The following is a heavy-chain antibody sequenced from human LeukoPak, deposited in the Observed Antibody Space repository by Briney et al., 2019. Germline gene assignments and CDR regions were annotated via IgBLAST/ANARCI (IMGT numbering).Heavy chain of an antibody. J-gene: IGHJ5*02. D-gene: IGHD6-19*01. Sequence: SETLSLTCTVSGGSISSYYWSWIRQPPGKGLEWIGSIYHSGSTYYNPSLKSRVTISVDTSKNQFFLKLRSVTAADTAVYYCAKGQARLSWFDPWGQGTLVTVSS. CDR3: AKGQARLSWFDP. V-gene: IGHV4-59*04. CDR2: IYHSGST. CDR1: GGSISSYY.